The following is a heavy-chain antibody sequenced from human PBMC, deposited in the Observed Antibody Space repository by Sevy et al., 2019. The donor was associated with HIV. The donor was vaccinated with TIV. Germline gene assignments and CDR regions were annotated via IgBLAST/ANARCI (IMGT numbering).Heavy chain of an antibody. CDR1: GFSLSNYW. D-gene: IGHD2-2*01. Sequence: GESLKISCAASGFSLSNYWMSWVRQAPGKGLEWVAKIKRDGSEKCYVASVKGRFTISRDNAKTSLFLQMNSLRGEDTAVYYCATDCSSASCLWGMDVWGQGTTVTVSS. V-gene: IGHV3-7*03. J-gene: IGHJ6*02. CDR2: IKRDGSEK. CDR3: ATDCSSASCLWGMDV.